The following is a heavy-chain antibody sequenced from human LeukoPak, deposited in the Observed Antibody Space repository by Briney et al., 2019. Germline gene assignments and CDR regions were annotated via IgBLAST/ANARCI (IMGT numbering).Heavy chain of an antibody. CDR3: ARNYYDTKKPWD. Sequence: SETLSLTCTISDDSISSNRYFWAWIRQPPGGGLEWIASINYNWRTYYNPSLKSRLTISIDTAKKQFSLNLSSVTAADTAVYYCARNYYDTKKPWDWGQGILVTVSS. D-gene: IGHD3-22*01. V-gene: IGHV4-39*07. CDR1: DDSISSNRYF. CDR2: INYNWRT. J-gene: IGHJ4*02.